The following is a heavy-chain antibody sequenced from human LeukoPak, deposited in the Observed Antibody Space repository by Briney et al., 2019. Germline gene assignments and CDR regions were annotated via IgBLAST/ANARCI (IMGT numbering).Heavy chain of an antibody. CDR3: ARGIMVRGVITYDAFDI. J-gene: IGHJ3*02. D-gene: IGHD3-10*01. CDR2: IYYSGST. V-gene: IGHV4-39*07. Sequence: SETLSLTCTVSGGSISDTICYWGWIRQPPGKGLEWIGSIYYSGSTYYNPSLKSRVTISVDTSKNQFSLKLSSVTAADTAVYYCARGIMVRGVITYDAFDIWGQGTMVTVSS. CDR1: GGSISDTICY.